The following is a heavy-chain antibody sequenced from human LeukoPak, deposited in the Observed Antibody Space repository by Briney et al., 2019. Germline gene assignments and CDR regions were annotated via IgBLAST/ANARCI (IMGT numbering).Heavy chain of an antibody. D-gene: IGHD5-24*01. V-gene: IGHV3-53*01. CDR2: IYSDGNT. CDR3: AREGRWLQLVDY. CDR1: GITVSTSY. J-gene: IGHJ4*02. Sequence: GGSLRLSCVVSGITVSTSYMTWVRQAPGKGLEWVSTIYSDGNTLYADSVKGRFTISRDNSKNTLYLQMNSLRAEDTAVYYCAREGRWLQLVDYWGQGTLVTVSS.